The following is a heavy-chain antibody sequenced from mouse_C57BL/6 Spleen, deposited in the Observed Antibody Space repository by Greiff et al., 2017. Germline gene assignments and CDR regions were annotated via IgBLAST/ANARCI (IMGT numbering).Heavy chain of an antibody. J-gene: IGHJ4*01. V-gene: IGHV1-82*01. CDR3: ARFEVYAMDD. CDR2: LYPGDGDT. Sequence: LQESGPELVKPGASVKISCKASGYAFSSSWMHWVKPRPGKGLEWIGRLYPGDGDTNYNGKFKGKATLTADKSSSTAYMQLSSLTSEGSAVYFCARFEVYAMDDWGQGTSVTVSS. CDR1: GYAFSSSW.